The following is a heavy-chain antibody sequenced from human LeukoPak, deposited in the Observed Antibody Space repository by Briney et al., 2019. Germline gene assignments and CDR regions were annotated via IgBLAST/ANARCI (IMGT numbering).Heavy chain of an antibody. D-gene: IGHD6-13*01. V-gene: IGHV4-59*01. Sequence: SETLSLTCTVSGGSISSYYWSWIRQPTGKGLEWIGYIYYSGTTNYNPSLRSRVTISVDTSKNQFSLKLSSVTAADTAVYYCARGVYIAAALYGYWGQGTLVTVSS. J-gene: IGHJ4*02. CDR2: IYYSGTT. CDR3: ARGVYIAAALYGY. CDR1: GGSISSYY.